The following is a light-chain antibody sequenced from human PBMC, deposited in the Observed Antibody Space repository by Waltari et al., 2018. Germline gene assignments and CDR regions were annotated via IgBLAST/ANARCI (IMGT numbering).Light chain of an antibody. CDR3: QQYNNWHVT. Sequence: EIVMTQSPATLSVSPGERATLSCRASQSVSSNLAWYQQKPGQAPRLLIYGASTRATGIPARFSDSGSGTEFTLTISSMQSEDFAVYYCQQYNNWHVTFGQGTRLEIK. CDR2: GAS. J-gene: IGKJ5*01. V-gene: IGKV3-15*01. CDR1: QSVSSN.